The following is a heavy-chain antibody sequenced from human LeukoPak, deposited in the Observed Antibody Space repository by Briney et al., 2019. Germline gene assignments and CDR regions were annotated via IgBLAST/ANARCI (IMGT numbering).Heavy chain of an antibody. V-gene: IGHV3-21*01. D-gene: IGHD3-3*01. CDR2: ISSSSSYI. CDR1: GFTFSSYS. Sequence: PGGSLRLSCAASGFTFSSYSMNWVRQAPGKGLEWVSSISSSSSYIYYADSVKGRFTISRDNAKNSLYLQMNSLRAEDTAVYYCNNDFGPAVFFYWGQGTLVTVSS. CDR3: NNDFGPAVFFY. J-gene: IGHJ4*02.